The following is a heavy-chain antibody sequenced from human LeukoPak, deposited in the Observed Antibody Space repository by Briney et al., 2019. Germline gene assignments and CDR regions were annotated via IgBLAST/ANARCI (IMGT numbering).Heavy chain of an antibody. J-gene: IGHJ6*03. CDR3: ARHRWTRQLAGSYYYYYMDV. D-gene: IGHD6-6*01. V-gene: IGHV4-39*01. Sequence: PSETLSLTCTVSGGSIISSSYYWGWIRQPPGKGLEWIGSIYYSGSTYYNPSLKSRVTISVDTSKNQFSLKLSSVTAADTAVYYCARHRWTRQLAGSYYYYYMDVWGKGTTVTVSS. CDR2: IYYSGST. CDR1: GGSIISSSYY.